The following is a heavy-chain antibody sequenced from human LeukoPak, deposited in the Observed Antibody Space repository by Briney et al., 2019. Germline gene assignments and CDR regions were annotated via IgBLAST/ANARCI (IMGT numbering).Heavy chain of an antibody. J-gene: IGHJ4*02. CDR2: IYYSGST. CDR3: ASHVAGAGYFDY. Sequence: SETLSLTCTVSGGSISSYYWSWIRQPPGKGLEWIGYIYYSGSTNYNPSLKSRVTTSVDTSKNQFSLKLSSVTAADTAVYYCASHVAGAGYFDYWGQGTLVTVSS. CDR1: GGSISSYY. D-gene: IGHD6-19*01. V-gene: IGHV4-59*12.